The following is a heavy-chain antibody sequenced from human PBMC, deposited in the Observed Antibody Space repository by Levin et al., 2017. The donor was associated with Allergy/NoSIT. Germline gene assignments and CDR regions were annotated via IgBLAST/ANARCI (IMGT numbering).Heavy chain of an antibody. J-gene: IGHJ4*02. CDR2: IYYSGST. D-gene: IGHD3-3*01. V-gene: IGHV4-39*01. CDR3: ATAGVVSGILWY. CDR1: GGPISSSAYS. Sequence: MTSETLSLTCTVSGGPISSSAYSWVWIRQPPGEGLEWIGTIYYSGSTYHSPSVNSRVTISVDTSKNQFSLKLSSVTAADTAVYYCATAGVVSGILWYWGQGTLVTVSS.